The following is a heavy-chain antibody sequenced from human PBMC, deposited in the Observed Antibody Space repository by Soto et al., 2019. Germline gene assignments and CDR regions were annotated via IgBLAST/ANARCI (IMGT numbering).Heavy chain of an antibody. Sequence: GGSLRLSCAASGFTFSSYCIHWVRQAPGKGLEWVAVISYDGSNKYYADSVKGRFTISRDNSKNTLYLQMNSLRAEDTAVYYCAKIAYYYDSSGYYDYWGQGTRVNVYS. V-gene: IGHV3-30*18. J-gene: IGHJ4*02. D-gene: IGHD3-22*01. CDR3: AKIAYYYDSSGYYDY. CDR2: ISYDGSNK. CDR1: GFTFSSYC.